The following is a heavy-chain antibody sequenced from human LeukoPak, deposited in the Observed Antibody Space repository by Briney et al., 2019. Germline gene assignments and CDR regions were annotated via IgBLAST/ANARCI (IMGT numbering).Heavy chain of an antibody. D-gene: IGHD6-13*01. J-gene: IGHJ4*02. CDR3: AGIALAQYGY. Sequence: RESLRLSCAASGFTVSSKYMSWVRQAPGKGLEWVSVIYSDGSIYYADSVKGRFTISRDNSKNTLYLQMNNLRGEDTAVYYCAGIALAQYGYWGEGTLVTASS. CDR2: IYSDGSI. CDR1: GFTVSSKY. V-gene: IGHV3-66*01.